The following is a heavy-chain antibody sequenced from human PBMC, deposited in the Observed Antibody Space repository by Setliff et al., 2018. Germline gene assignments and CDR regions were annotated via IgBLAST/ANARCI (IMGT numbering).Heavy chain of an antibody. Sequence: PSETLSLTCAVYGGSFSGYYWSWIRQPPGKGLELIGEINHTGSTNYNPSLKSRVTLSLDTSKNHLSLNLTSVTAADTAVYYCARGLNTESWTPLYWSPGTRVTVSS. CDR2: INHTGST. D-gene: IGHD2-15*01. CDR1: GGSFSGYY. CDR3: ARGLNTESWTPLY. J-gene: IGHJ4*02. V-gene: IGHV4-34*01.